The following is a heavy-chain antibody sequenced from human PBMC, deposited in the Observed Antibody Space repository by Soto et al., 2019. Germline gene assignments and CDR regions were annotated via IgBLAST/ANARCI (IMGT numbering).Heavy chain of an antibody. Sequence: QVQLQESGPGLVKPSETLSLTCTVSGGSISSYYWSWIRQPPGKGLERIGYIYYSGSTNYNPSLRGRVTISVDTSKNQFSLKLSSVTAADTAVYYCARQVVRGVIRWFDPWGQGTLVTVSS. V-gene: IGHV4-59*08. CDR1: GGSISSYY. D-gene: IGHD3-10*01. J-gene: IGHJ5*02. CDR2: IYYSGST. CDR3: ARQVVRGVIRWFDP.